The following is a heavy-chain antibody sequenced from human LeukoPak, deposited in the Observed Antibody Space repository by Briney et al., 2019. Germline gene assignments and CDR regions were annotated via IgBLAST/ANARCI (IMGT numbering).Heavy chain of an antibody. J-gene: IGHJ3*02. CDR1: GYSFTSYW. D-gene: IGHD2-21*02. CDR3: ARPVCGGDCYSSYAFDI. Sequence: GESLKISCKGSGYSFTSYWIGWVRQMPGKGLEWMGIIYPGDSDTRYSPSFQGQVTISADKSISTAYLQWSSLKASDTTMYYCARPVCGGDCYSSYAFDIWGQGTMVTVSS. CDR2: IYPGDSDT. V-gene: IGHV5-51*01.